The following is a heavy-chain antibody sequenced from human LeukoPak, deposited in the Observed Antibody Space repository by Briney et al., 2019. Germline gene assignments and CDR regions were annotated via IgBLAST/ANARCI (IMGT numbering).Heavy chain of an antibody. V-gene: IGHV4-34*01. CDR3: ASSGGGEIPYYFDY. D-gene: IGHD2-21*01. Sequence: PSETLSLTCAVYGGSFSGYYWSWIRQPPGKGLEWIGEINHSGSTNYNPSLKSRVTISVDTSKNQFSLKLSSVTAADTAVYYCASSGGGEIPYYFDYWGQGTLVTVSS. J-gene: IGHJ4*02. CDR1: GGSFSGYY. CDR2: INHSGST.